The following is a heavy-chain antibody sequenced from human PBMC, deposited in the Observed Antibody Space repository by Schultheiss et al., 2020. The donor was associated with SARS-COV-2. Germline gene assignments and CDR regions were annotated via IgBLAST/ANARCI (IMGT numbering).Heavy chain of an antibody. CDR1: GFTFSSYW. D-gene: IGHD5-18*01. V-gene: IGHV3-23*01. CDR3: AKGDTTMISPGLDV. CDR2: ISGSGGST. J-gene: IGHJ6*02. Sequence: GGSLRLSCAASGFTFSSYWMSWVRQAPGKGLEWVSAISGSGGSTYYADSVKGRFTISRDNSKNTLYLQMNNLRAEDTAVYYCAKGDTTMISPGLDVWGQGTTVTVSS.